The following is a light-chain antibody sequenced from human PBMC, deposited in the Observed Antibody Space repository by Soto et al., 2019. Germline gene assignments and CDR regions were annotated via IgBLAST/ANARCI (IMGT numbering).Light chain of an antibody. J-gene: IGKJ4*01. CDR1: QSITSY. CDR2: AAS. Sequence: DIQMTQSPSSLSASVGDRVTITCRASQSITSYLNWYQQKPGKAPKLLIYAASSLQSGVPSRFSGSGSGTDXXXXXXXLQPEDFATYYCQQSYSTLGLTFGGGTKVEIK. CDR3: QQSYSTLGLT. V-gene: IGKV1-39*01.